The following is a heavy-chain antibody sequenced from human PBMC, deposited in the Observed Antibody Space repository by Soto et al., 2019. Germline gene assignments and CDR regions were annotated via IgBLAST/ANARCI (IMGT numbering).Heavy chain of an antibody. CDR3: ARDLSGAFAH. CDR2: ISSSTTV. J-gene: IGHJ4*02. Sequence: PGGSLRLSCTASGFTFSTYEMNWVRQAPGKGLEWVSYISSSTTVSYAGSVKGRFTISRDNAKNSLFMQMNSLRDEDTAVYYCARDLSGAFAHWGQGALVTVSS. D-gene: IGHD3-3*02. CDR1: GFTFSTYE. V-gene: IGHV3-48*03.